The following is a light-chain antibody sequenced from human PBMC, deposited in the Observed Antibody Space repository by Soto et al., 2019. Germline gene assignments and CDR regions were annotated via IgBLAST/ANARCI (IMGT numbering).Light chain of an antibody. J-gene: IGLJ3*02. V-gene: IGLV2-14*01. CDR3: TSYTSSSTWV. CDR1: TSDVGGYNY. CDR2: EVS. Sequence: QSVLTQPASVSGSPGQSITISCTGTTSDVGGYNYVSWFQQYPGKAPKLKIYEVSNRPSEVSNRFSGSKSGNTASLTISDLQAEDEADYYCTSYTSSSTWVFGGGTKLTVL.